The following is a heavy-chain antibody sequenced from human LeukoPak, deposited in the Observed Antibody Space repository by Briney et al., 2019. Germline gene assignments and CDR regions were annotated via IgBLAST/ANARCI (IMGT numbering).Heavy chain of an antibody. Sequence: SETLSLTCAVYGGSFSGYYLSWIRQPPGKGLEWVRDINHSGSTNYNPSLKSRVTISVDTSKNQFSLKLSSVPAADTAVYYCARVIAAAGLYYFDYWGQGTLVTVSS. D-gene: IGHD6-13*01. CDR3: ARVIAAAGLYYFDY. J-gene: IGHJ4*02. CDR1: GGSFSGYY. CDR2: INHSGST. V-gene: IGHV4-34*01.